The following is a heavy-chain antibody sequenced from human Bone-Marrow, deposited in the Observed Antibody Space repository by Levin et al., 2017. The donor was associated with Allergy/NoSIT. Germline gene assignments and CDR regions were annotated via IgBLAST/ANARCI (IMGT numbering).Heavy chain of an antibody. V-gene: IGHV3-30*18. Sequence: HAGGSLRLSCAASGFTFSSYGMHWVRQAPGKGLEWVAVISYDGSNKYYADSVKGRFTISRDNSKNTLYLQMNSLRAEDTAVYYCAKAEYSSFWDSYYGMDVWGQGTTVTVSS. J-gene: IGHJ6*02. D-gene: IGHD6-6*01. CDR1: GFTFSSYG. CDR3: AKAEYSSFWDSYYGMDV. CDR2: ISYDGSNK.